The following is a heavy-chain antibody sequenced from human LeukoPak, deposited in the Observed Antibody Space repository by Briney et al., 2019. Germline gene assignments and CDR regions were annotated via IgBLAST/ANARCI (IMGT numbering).Heavy chain of an antibody. CDR3: AREDDTGRYMGDDAFDI. V-gene: IGHV7-4-1*02. CDR2: INTNTGNP. Sequence: GASVKVSCKASGYIFDIYALFWVRQAPGQGLELMGWINTNTGNPTYAQGFTGRFVFSLDTSVSTAYLQISSLRSEDTAVYYCAREDDTGRYMGDDAFDIWGQGTMVTVSS. J-gene: IGHJ3*02. CDR1: GYIFDIYA. D-gene: IGHD1-26*01.